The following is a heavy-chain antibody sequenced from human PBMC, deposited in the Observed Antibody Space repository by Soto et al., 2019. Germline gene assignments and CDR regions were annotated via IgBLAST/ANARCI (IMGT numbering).Heavy chain of an antibody. D-gene: IGHD1-7*01. J-gene: IGHJ1*01. V-gene: IGHV4-4*07. CDR2: ITINGNT. CDR3: ARETGENWTYEAH. Sequence: SETVSLTCRVSGAYISDFSWSWIRQPAGKGLEWIGRITINGNTQKNPSFKSRVTMSIDTFRNHFSLNLQSATAADTALYYCARETGENWTYEAHWGPGTLVTVSS. CDR1: GAYISDFS.